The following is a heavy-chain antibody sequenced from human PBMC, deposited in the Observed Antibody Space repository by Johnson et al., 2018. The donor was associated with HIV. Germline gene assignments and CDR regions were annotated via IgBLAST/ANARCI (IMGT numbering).Heavy chain of an antibody. V-gene: IGHV3-11*04. J-gene: IGHJ3*02. CDR3: ARDRGYWDAFDI. Sequence: QMLLVESGGGLVKPGGSLRLSCAASRFTFSDYYMSWIRQTPGTGLEWVSYISSSGGTIYYADSVKGRFSISRDNAKNSLYLQMNSLRAEDTAVYYCARDRGYWDAFDIWGQGTMVTVSS. CDR1: RFTFSDYY. CDR2: ISSSGGTI. D-gene: IGHD3-22*01.